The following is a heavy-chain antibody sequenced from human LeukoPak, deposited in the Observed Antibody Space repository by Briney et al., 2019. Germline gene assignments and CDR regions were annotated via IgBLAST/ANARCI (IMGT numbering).Heavy chain of an antibody. D-gene: IGHD6-6*01. Sequence: SETLSLTCAVYSGSFSGYYWSWIRQPPGKGLEWIGEINHSGSTNYNPSLKSRVTISVDTSKNQFSLKLSSVTAADTAVYYCARGGPFGSSYGYWGQGTLVAVSS. CDR1: SGSFSGYY. V-gene: IGHV4-34*01. CDR3: ARGGPFGSSYGY. CDR2: INHSGST. J-gene: IGHJ4*02.